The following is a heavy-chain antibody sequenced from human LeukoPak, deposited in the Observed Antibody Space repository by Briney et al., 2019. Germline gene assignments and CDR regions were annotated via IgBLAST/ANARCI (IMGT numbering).Heavy chain of an antibody. J-gene: IGHJ4*02. D-gene: IGHD6-6*01. CDR3: ARKSAARRTSEFDY. Sequence: ASVKVSCKASGYSFTGYYMHWVRQAPGEGLEWMGWINPNSGDTNYAQKFQGRVTMTRDTSISTAYMELSSLGSDDTAVFYCARKSAARRTSEFDYWGQGTPVTVSS. V-gene: IGHV1-2*02. CDR1: GYSFTGYY. CDR2: INPNSGDT.